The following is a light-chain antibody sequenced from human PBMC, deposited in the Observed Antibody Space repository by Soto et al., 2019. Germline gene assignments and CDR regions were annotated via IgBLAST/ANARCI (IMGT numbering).Light chain of an antibody. CDR1: QSVSSSF. CDR3: QQHGSSPPT. V-gene: IGKV3-20*01. CDR2: GTS. J-gene: IGKJ2*01. Sequence: VLTQSPGTLSLSPGESATLSCRASQSVSSSFLAWYQQKPGQAPRLLIYGTSSRATGIPDRFSGSGSGTDFTLTISRREPDDFAVYYCQQHGSSPPTFGQGTKLEIK.